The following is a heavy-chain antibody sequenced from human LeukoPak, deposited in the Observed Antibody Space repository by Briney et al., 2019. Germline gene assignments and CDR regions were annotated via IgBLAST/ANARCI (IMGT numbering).Heavy chain of an antibody. D-gene: IGHD2-2*01. J-gene: IGHJ3*02. CDR3: ARMIYQLLLTHDAFDI. CDR2: ISSSSTI. CDR1: GFTFSDYY. V-gene: IGHV3-69-1*02. Sequence: GGSLRLSCATSGFTFSDYYMNWVPQAPGKGLEWVSSISSSSTIYYADSVKGRFTISRDNAKNSLYLQMNSLRAEDTAVYYCARMIYQLLLTHDAFDIWGQGTMVTVSS.